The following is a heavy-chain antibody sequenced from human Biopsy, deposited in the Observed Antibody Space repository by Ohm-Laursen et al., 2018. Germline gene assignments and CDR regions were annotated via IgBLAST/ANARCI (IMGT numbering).Heavy chain of an antibody. CDR3: ARDGKRWDYSTYFSWHFDL. Sequence: SLRLSCAASGFTFTSYAMHWVRQAPGKGLGWVAAISYDGSGEYYADSLQGRFIISRDNPKNTVDLQMNSLRAEDTAVYFCARDGKRWDYSTYFSWHFDLWGRGTLVTVSS. CDR2: ISYDGSGE. V-gene: IGHV3-30*03. D-gene: IGHD4-11*01. CDR1: GFTFTSYA. J-gene: IGHJ2*01.